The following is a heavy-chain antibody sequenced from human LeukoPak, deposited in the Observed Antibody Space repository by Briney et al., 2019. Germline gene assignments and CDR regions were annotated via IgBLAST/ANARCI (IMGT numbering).Heavy chain of an antibody. CDR3: ARDYYDSSGSIRGAHAFDI. CDR1: GFTFSSYW. D-gene: IGHD3-22*01. Sequence: GGSLRLSCAASGFTFSSYWMSWVRQAPGKGLEWVANIKQDGSEKYYVDSVKGRFTISRDNAKNSLYLQMNSLRAEDTAVYYCARDYYDSSGSIRGAHAFDIWGQGTMVTVSS. J-gene: IGHJ3*02. CDR2: IKQDGSEK. V-gene: IGHV3-7*01.